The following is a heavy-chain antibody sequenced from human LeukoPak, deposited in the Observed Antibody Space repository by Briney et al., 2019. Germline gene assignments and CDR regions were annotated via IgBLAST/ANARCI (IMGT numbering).Heavy chain of an antibody. CDR3: ASVYLYGMDV. J-gene: IGHJ6*02. D-gene: IGHD2-8*01. CDR1: GGTFSKYT. V-gene: IGHV1-69*01. CDR2: ITPLFGTA. Sequence: SVKVSCKASGGTFSKYTISWVRQRPGQGLEWMGGITPLFGTANYAQKFQGRVTITADESASTAYMELSSLRTEDTAVYYCASVYLYGMDVWGQGTTVTVSS.